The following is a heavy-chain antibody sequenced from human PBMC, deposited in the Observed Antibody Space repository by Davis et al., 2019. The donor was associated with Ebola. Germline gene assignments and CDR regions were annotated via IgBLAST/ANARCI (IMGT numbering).Heavy chain of an antibody. CDR3: ARGGITMTVVPRDYYYGLDV. D-gene: IGHD3-22*01. Sequence: ASVKVSCKASGYTFTGNYIQWVRQAPGQGLEWMGRINPNSGGTNYAQKFQGMVTMNRDTSTSTAYMEISRLRSDDTAVYFCARGGITMTVVPRDYYYGLDVWGQGTTVTVSS. J-gene: IGHJ6*02. CDR1: GYTFTGNY. V-gene: IGHV1-2*06. CDR2: INPNSGGT.